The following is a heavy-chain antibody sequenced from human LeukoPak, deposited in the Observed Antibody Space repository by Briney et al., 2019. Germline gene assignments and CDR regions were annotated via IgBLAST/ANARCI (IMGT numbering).Heavy chain of an antibody. CDR2: IYYSGST. V-gene: IGHV4-59*01. CDR3: ARASGGSNDY. D-gene: IGHD6-13*01. Sequence: SETLSLTCTVSGGSISSYYWSWIRQPPGKGLEWIGYIYYSGSTNYNPSLKSRVTISVDTSKNQFSLKPSSVTAADTAVYYCARASGGSNDYWGQGTLVTVSP. J-gene: IGHJ4*02. CDR1: GGSISSYY.